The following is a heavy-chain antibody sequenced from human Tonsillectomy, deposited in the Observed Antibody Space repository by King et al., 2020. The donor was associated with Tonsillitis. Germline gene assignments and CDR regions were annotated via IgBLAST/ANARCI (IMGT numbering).Heavy chain of an antibody. V-gene: IGHV2-70*11. Sequence: VTLKESGPALVKPTQTLTLTCTFSGFSVTTSGMCVSWIRQPPGKALEWLARIDWDDDKYYNTSLKTRLTISKDTSKNQVVLTMTNMDPVDTATYYCARIKMKVAGTGDYYYYYMDVWGKGTTVTVSS. J-gene: IGHJ6*03. CDR3: ARIKMKVAGTGDYYYYYMDV. D-gene: IGHD6-19*01. CDR2: IDWDDDK. CDR1: GFSVTTSGMC.